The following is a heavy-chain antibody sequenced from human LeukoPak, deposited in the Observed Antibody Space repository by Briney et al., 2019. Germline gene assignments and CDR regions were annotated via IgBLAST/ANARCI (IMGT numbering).Heavy chain of an antibody. CDR3: AKAGGSGYYNDAFDI. D-gene: IGHD3-22*01. V-gene: IGHV3-21*04. CDR2: ISSSSSYI. Sequence: PGGSLRLSCAASGFTFNNYNMIWVRQAPGKGLEWVSSISSSSSYIYYADSVKGRFTISRDNAKNSLYLQMNSLRAEDTALYYCAKAGGSGYYNDAFDIWGQGTMVTVSS. J-gene: IGHJ3*02. CDR1: GFTFNNYN.